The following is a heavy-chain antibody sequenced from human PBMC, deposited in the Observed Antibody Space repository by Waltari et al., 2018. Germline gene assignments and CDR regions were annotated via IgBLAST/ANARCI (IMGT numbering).Heavy chain of an antibody. V-gene: IGHV4-38-2*01. CDR2: IYPSGST. CDR3: ARMRLDSSGWSDY. Sequence: QVQLQESGPGLVKPSETLSLTCAVSGYSISSGYYRGWIRQPPGKGLEWIGRIYPSGSTYYNPSLKSRVTISVDTSKNQFSLKLSSVTAADPGVYYCARMRLDSSGWSDYWGQGTLVTVSS. J-gene: IGHJ4*02. D-gene: IGHD6-19*01. CDR1: GYSISSGYY.